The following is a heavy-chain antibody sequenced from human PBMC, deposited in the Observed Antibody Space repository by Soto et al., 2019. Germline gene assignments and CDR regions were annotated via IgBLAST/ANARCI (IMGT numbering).Heavy chain of an antibody. Sequence: QITLKEPGPTLVKPTQTLTLTCTCSGFSVDAGGVGVGWIRQPPGKALEWLAILYWDDDKLYSPSLKSRLTITKDAANIQVVLTMTHMDPVDTATYDCALSTRRENCSGGNLSFFDFRGQGTRVTVSS. CDR2: LYWDDDK. J-gene: IGHJ4*02. CDR1: GFSVDAGGVG. D-gene: IGHD2-15*01. CDR3: ALSTRRENCSGGNLSFFDF. V-gene: IGHV2-5*02.